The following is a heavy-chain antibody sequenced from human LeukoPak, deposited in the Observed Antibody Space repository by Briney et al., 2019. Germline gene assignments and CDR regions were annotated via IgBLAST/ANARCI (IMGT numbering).Heavy chain of an antibody. D-gene: IGHD3-22*01. CDR1: GGSISSYY. Sequence: SETLSLTCTVSGGSISSYYWSWIRQPPGKGLGWVGYIYYSGSTNYNPSLKSRVTISVDTSKTQFSLKLSSVTAADTAVYYCARARGHYYDSSSYYDYWGQGCLPTVSS. CDR3: ARARGHYYDSSSYYDY. CDR2: IYYSGST. J-gene: IGHJ4*02. V-gene: IGHV4-59*01.